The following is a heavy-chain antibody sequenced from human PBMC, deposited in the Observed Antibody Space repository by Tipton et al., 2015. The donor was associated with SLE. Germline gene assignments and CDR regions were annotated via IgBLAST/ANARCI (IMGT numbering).Heavy chain of an antibody. Sequence: QLVQSGAEVKKPGSSVKVSCKASGGTFSSYTINWVRQAPGQGLEWMGRIIPIFGTANYAQKFQGRVTITADESTSTAYMELSSLRSEDTAVYYCATPGGSYGPYYFDYWGQGTLVTASS. CDR3: ATPGGSYGPYYFDY. V-gene: IGHV1-69*18. J-gene: IGHJ4*02. D-gene: IGHD3-16*01. CDR1: GGTFSSYT. CDR2: IIPIFGTA.